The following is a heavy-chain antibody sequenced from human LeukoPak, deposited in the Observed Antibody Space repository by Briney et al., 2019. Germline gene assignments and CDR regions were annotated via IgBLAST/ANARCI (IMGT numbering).Heavy chain of an antibody. CDR2: INPNSGGT. CDR3: ARASSGSYQDY. J-gene: IGHJ4*02. CDR1: GYTFTGYY. D-gene: IGHD1-26*01. Sequence: ASVKVSCKASGYTFTGYYMHWVRQAPGQGLEWMGWINPNSGGTNYAQKFQSWVTMTRDTSISTAYMELSRLRSDDTAAYYCARASSGSYQDYWGQGTLVTVSS. V-gene: IGHV1-2*04.